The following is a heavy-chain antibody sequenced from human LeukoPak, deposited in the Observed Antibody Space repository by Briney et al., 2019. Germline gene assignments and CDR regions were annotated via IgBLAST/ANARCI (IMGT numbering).Heavy chain of an antibody. J-gene: IGHJ4*02. CDR1: GYTFTNYD. Sequence: ASVKVSCKASGYTFTNYDIMWVRQATGQGPEWMGWMNSNSGNTGYAQKFQGRVTTTRDTSINTAYMELHSLTSEDTAVYYCARGRGGTVVRGYLDYWGRGTLVTVSS. V-gene: IGHV1-8*01. D-gene: IGHD3-10*01. CDR3: ARGRGGTVVRGYLDY. CDR2: MNSNSGNT.